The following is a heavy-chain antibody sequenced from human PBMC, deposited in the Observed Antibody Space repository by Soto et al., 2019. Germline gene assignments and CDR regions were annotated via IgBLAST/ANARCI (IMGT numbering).Heavy chain of an antibody. CDR2: INHSGST. D-gene: IGHD2-15*01. J-gene: IGHJ5*02. CDR1: GGSFSGYY. V-gene: IGHV4-34*01. CDR3: ARITGSRPTHETNWFDP. Sequence: PSETLSLTCAVYGGSFSGYYWSWIRQPPGKGLEWIGEINHSGSTNYNPSLKSRVTISVDTSKNQFSLKLSSVTAADTAVYYCARITGSRPTHETNWFDPWGQGTLVTVSS.